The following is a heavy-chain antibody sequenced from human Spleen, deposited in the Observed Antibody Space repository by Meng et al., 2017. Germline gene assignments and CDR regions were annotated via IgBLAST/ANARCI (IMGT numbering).Heavy chain of an antibody. CDR3: ARGSGSYYVFDY. CDR2: IYPGDSDT. V-gene: IGHV5-51*01. Sequence: GESLKISCAVSGVTFSGSDIHWVRQASGKGLEWMGIIYPGDSDTRYSPSFQGQVTISADKSISTAYLQWSSLKASDTAMYYCARGSGSYYVFDYWGQGTLVTVSS. D-gene: IGHD3-10*01. CDR1: GVTFSGSD. J-gene: IGHJ4*02.